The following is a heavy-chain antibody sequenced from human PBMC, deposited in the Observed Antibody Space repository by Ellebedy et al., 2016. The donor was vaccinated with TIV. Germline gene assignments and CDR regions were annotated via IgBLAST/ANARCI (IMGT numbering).Heavy chain of an antibody. J-gene: IGHJ2*01. CDR1: GFPFGTFG. D-gene: IGHD4-17*01. V-gene: IGHV3-30*03. CDR2: ISYDGSKK. CDR3: ARKVPAPTTVPPNWYFDL. Sequence: GESLKISCAASGFPFGTFGMHWVRQTPGKGLEWVAVISYDGSKKYYADSVMGRFTISRDNSNNTLYLQMHSLRPEDTAVYYCARKVPAPTTVPPNWYFDLWGRGTLVTVSS.